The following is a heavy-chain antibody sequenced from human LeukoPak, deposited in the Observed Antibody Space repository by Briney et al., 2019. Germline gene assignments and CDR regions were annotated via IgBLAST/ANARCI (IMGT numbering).Heavy chain of an antibody. V-gene: IGHV1-46*01. J-gene: IGHJ6*03. CDR2: INPSGGST. D-gene: IGHD5-18*01. CDR3: ARERKVPKYSYGPRGYYYYYMDV. Sequence: VASVKVSCKASGYTFTSYYMHWVRQAPGQGLEWMGIINPSGGSTSYAQKFQGRVTMTRDTSTSTVYMELSSLRSEDTAVYYCARERKVPKYSYGPRGYYYYYMDVWGKGTTVTVSS. CDR1: GYTFTSYY.